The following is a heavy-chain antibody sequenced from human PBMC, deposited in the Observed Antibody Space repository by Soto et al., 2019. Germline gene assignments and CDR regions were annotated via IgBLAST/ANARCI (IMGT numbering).Heavy chain of an antibody. V-gene: IGHV3-48*01. J-gene: IGHJ5*02. CDR3: ARDPGKSSGWPIFAP. D-gene: IGHD6-19*01. CDR2: IGYGGRT. Sequence: EVQVVESGGALVQPGGSLRLSCAASGFSVSDYNMNWVRQAPGKGLEWISFIGYGGRTYYAGSVEGRFTIARDSGRNSLYLQISSLRAEDTAMYYCARDPGKSSGWPIFAPWGQGTLVTVSS. CDR1: GFSVSDYN.